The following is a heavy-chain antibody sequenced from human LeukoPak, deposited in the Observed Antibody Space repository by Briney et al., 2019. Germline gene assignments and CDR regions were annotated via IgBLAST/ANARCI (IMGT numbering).Heavy chain of an antibody. CDR1: GFIFDDYG. D-gene: IGHD6-6*01. V-gene: IGHV3-20*04. CDR3: ARVPLVDYYYYSYMDV. J-gene: IGHJ6*03. Sequence: GGSLRLSCAAFGFIFDDYGMSWVRQAPGKGLEWVSGINWNGGSTGYADSVKGRFTISRDNAKNSLYLQMNSLRAEDTALYYCARVPLVDYYYYSYMDVWGKGPTVTVSS. CDR2: INWNGGST.